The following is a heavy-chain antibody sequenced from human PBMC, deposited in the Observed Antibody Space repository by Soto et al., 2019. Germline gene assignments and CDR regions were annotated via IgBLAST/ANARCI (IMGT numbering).Heavy chain of an antibody. J-gene: IGHJ6*02. D-gene: IGHD3-3*01. Sequence: GASVKVSCKASGYTFTSYGISWVRQAPGQGLEWMGWISAYNGNTNYAQKLQGRVTMTTDTSTSTAYMELRSLRSDDTAVYYCAREMLYYDFWSGYYTHYYGMDVWGQGTTVTVPS. CDR1: GYTFTSYG. V-gene: IGHV1-18*01. CDR3: AREMLYYDFWSGYYTHYYGMDV. CDR2: ISAYNGNT.